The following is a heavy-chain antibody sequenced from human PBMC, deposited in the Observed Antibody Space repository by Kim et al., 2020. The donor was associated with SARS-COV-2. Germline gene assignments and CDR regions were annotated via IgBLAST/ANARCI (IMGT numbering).Heavy chain of an antibody. D-gene: IGHD3-22*01. CDR1: GGTFSSYA. J-gene: IGHJ5*02. CDR3: ARDPMILNWFDP. CDR2: IIPILGIA. V-gene: IGHV1-69*04. Sequence: SVKVSCKASGGTFSSYAISWVRQAPGQGLEWMGRIIPILGIANYAQKFQGRVTITADKSTSTAYMELSSLRSEDTAVYYCARDPMILNWFDPWGQGTLVTVSS.